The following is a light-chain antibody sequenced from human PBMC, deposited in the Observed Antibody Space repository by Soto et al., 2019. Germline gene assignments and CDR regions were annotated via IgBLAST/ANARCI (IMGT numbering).Light chain of an antibody. Sequence: QSVLTQPPSASGTPGQRVTISCSGSSSNLGTNTVNWYQHLPGTAPKLLIYSGNQRPSGVPDRFSASKSDTSASLAISGLQSEDEADYYCAAWDDSLDAAVFGGGTQLTVL. V-gene: IGLV1-44*01. CDR3: AAWDDSLDAAV. CDR1: SSNLGTNT. CDR2: SGN. J-gene: IGLJ7*01.